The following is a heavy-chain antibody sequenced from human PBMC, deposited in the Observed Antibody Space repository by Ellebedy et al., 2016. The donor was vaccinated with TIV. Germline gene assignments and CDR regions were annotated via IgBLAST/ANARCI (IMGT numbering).Heavy chain of an antibody. J-gene: IGHJ4*02. D-gene: IGHD3-10*01. CDR1: GFTFGDYA. Sequence: PGGSLRLSCTASGFTFGDYAMSWFRQAPGKGLEWVANIKQDGSDKYYVHSVKGRFTVSRDNTINSLYLQMNSLNTEDTAIYYCARAGRPLDYWGQGTLVTVSS. CDR2: IKQDGSDK. CDR3: ARAGRPLDY. V-gene: IGHV3-7*04.